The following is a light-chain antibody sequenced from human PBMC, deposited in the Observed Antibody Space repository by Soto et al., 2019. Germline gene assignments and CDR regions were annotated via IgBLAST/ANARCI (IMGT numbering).Light chain of an antibody. CDR3: QQCGSSPET. CDR2: GAS. Sequence: DIVLTPSPGTLSLSPVQRATLSCRASQSISSSFLAWYQQKPGQAPRLLIYGASSRATGIPDRFSGSGSGTDFTLTISRLGPEDFAVYYCQQCGSSPETFGQGTKVDI. J-gene: IGKJ1*01. CDR1: QSISSSF. V-gene: IGKV3-20*01.